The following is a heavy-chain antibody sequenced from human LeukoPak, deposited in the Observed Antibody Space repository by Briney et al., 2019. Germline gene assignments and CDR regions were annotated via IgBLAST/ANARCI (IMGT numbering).Heavy chain of an antibody. J-gene: IGHJ4*02. D-gene: IGHD3-10*01. CDR2: IGSSGNI. CDR1: GFTFSSCS. Sequence: PGGSLRLSCAASGFTFSSCSMNWVRQAPGKGLEWVSYIGSSGNIYYADSVRGRFTISRDNGKNSLYLQMNSLRDEDTAVYYCAREASSGSYLDYWGQGTLVTVSS. CDR3: AREASSGSYLDY. V-gene: IGHV3-48*02.